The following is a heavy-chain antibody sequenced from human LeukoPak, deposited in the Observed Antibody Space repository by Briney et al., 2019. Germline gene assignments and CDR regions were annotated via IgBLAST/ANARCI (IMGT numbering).Heavy chain of an antibody. CDR2: ISRDGSDT. J-gene: IGHJ4*02. D-gene: IGHD2-15*01. CDR1: GFRFSSYA. V-gene: IGHV3-30-3*01. Sequence: GGSLRLSCAASGFRFSSYARFWVRQAPGKGLEWVTIISRDGSDTFYADSVRGRFTISRDNSKNMLYLQPNSLTTEDMALYYCARDLWWLPDYWGQGTLVTVSS. CDR3: ARDLWWLPDY.